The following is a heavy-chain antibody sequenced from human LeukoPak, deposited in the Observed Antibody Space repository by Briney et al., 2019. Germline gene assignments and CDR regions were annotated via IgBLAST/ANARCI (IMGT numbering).Heavy chain of an antibody. V-gene: IGHV3-23*01. Sequence: PGGSLRLSCAASGFTFSSYWTHWVRQAPGKGLEWVSTISSSGGTTYYADSVKGRFTISRDNSKSTLYLQMDRLRAEDTAVYYCVKARGPSTSSPWFDPWGQGTLVTVSS. CDR2: ISSSGGTT. CDR1: GFTFSSYW. J-gene: IGHJ5*02. D-gene: IGHD6-6*01. CDR3: VKARGPSTSSPWFDP.